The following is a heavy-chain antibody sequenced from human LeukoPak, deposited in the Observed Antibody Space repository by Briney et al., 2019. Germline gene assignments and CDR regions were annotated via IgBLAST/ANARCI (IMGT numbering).Heavy chain of an antibody. CDR3: SSNYYFDY. J-gene: IGHJ4*02. D-gene: IGHD1-20*01. CDR2: IYYSGST. CDR1: DDSISSSSYY. Sequence: SETLSLTCTVSDDSISSSSYYWGWIRQPPGKGLEWIGSIYYSGSTYYNPSLKSRVTISVDTSKNQFSLKLSSVTAADTAVYYCSSNYYFDYWGQGTLVTVSS. V-gene: IGHV4-39*01.